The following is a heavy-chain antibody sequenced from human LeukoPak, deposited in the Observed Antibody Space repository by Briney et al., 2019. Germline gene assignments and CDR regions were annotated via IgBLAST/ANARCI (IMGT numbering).Heavy chain of an antibody. V-gene: IGHV1-69*01. CDR1: GGTFGSYA. CDR2: IIPIFGTA. Sequence: ASVKVSCKASGGTFGSYAISWVRQASGQGLEWMGGIIPIFGTANYAQKFQGRVTITADESTSTAYMELSSLRSEDTAVYYCARDRHYYDSSGYFDYWGQGTLVTVSS. CDR3: ARDRHYYDSSGYFDY. D-gene: IGHD3-22*01. J-gene: IGHJ4*02.